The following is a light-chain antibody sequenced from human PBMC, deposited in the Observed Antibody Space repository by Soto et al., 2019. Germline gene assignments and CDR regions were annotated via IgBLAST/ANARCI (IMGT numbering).Light chain of an antibody. CDR2: QDS. Sequence: SYELTQPPSVSVSPGQTASITCSGDKLGDKYACWYQQKQGQSPVLAIYQDSKRPSGIPERFSGSNSGNTATLTISGTQAMDEADYYCQAWDSSTVVFGGGTKLTVL. J-gene: IGLJ2*01. V-gene: IGLV3-1*01. CDR1: KLGDKY. CDR3: QAWDSSTVV.